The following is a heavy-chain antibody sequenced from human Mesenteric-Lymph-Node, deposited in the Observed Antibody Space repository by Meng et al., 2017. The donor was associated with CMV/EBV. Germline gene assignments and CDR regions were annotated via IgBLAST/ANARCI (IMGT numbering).Heavy chain of an antibody. Sequence: GESLKISCVASGFTFNSYGMHWVRQAPGKGLEWVAFILYDENQEEYTDSAKGRFTISRDNSKNTVDLQMNNLRVEDTAVYYCVRAVAPGWFDPWGQGILVTVSS. D-gene: IGHD3-10*01. CDR1: GFTFNSYG. CDR2: ILYDENQE. V-gene: IGHV3-30*02. J-gene: IGHJ5*02. CDR3: VRAVAPGWFDP.